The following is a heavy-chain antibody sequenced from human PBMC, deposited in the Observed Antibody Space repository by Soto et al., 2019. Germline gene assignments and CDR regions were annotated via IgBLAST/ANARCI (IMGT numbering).Heavy chain of an antibody. CDR2: IWYDGNNK. V-gene: IGHV3-33*01. CDR1: GFTFSSYG. D-gene: IGHD6-6*01. Sequence: QVQLVESGGGVVQPGTSLRLSCATSGFTFSSYGMHWVRQAPGKGLEWVAVIWYDGNNKYYADSVKGRFTISRDNSKNTLYLQMNSLRAEGAAVYYCAGASYKLLVFFFDSWGQGTLVTVSS. J-gene: IGHJ4*02. CDR3: AGASYKLLVFFFDS.